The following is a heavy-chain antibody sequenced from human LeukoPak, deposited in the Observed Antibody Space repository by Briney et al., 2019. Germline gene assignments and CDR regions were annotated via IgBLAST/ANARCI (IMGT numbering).Heavy chain of an antibody. J-gene: IGHJ6*02. Sequence: PGGSLRLSCAASGFTFSSYAMSWVRQAPGKGLEWVPAISGSGDSTPYADSVKGRFTISRDNSKNTLYLRMNSLRAEDTAVYFCAKPEGAATGTFGMDVWGQGTTVTVSS. CDR1: GFTFSSYA. CDR2: ISGSGDST. D-gene: IGHD6-13*01. CDR3: AKPEGAATGTFGMDV. V-gene: IGHV3-23*01.